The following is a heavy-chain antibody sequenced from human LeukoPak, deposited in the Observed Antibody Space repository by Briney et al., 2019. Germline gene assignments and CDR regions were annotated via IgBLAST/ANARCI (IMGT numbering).Heavy chain of an antibody. J-gene: IGHJ4*02. CDR2: IASDGST. Sequence: GGSLRLSCAASGFTFSSYWMHWVRQAPGKGLVCVSRIASDGSTVYADSVKGRFTISRDNAKDAVYLQMNSLRVEDTAVHYCIGSGGWPGYWGQGTLVTVSS. CDR1: GFTFSSYW. CDR3: IGSGGWPGY. V-gene: IGHV3-74*01. D-gene: IGHD1-26*01.